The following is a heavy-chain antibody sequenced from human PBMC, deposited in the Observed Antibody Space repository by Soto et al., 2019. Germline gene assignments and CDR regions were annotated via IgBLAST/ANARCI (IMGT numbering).Heavy chain of an antibody. J-gene: IGHJ4*02. V-gene: IGHV3-74*01. CDR2: IISDGSSI. CDR1: GFTFSRYW. CDR3: ARQPVDTITSLDY. Sequence: EVQLVESGGDLVQPGGFLRLSCATSGFTFSRYWMHWVRQVPGKGLVWVSRIISDGSSISYSDSVKGRFTISRDNAKNTLYLQMNSLRVEDTAVYYCARQPVDTITSLDYWGQGTLVTVSS. D-gene: IGHD3-3*01.